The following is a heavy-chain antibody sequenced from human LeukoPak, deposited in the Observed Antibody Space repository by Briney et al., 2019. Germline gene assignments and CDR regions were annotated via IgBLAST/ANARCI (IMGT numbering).Heavy chain of an antibody. CDR2: ISGYNGNT. D-gene: IGHD3-22*01. CDR1: GYTFTTYN. Sequence: AASVKVSFKASGYTFTTYNINWVRQAPGQGLEWMGWISGYNGNTNYARKLQGRVTMTTDTSTSTAYMELRSLKSDDTAVYYCASLKNYYDSSGYLVTDAFDIWGQGTMVTVSS. CDR3: ASLKNYYDSSGYLVTDAFDI. J-gene: IGHJ3*02. V-gene: IGHV1-18*01.